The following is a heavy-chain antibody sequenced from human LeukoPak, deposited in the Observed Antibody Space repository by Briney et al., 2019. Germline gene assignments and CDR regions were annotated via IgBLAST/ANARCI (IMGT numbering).Heavy chain of an antibody. CDR1: GGSMSSHY. V-gene: IGHV4-59*11. D-gene: IGHD3-3*01. CDR2: IYYSGST. Sequence: SETLSLTCTVSGGSMSSHYWSWIRQPPGKGLEWIGYIYYSGSTNYNPSLKSRVTISVDTSKNQFSLKLSSVTAADTAVYYCARAGSGDAFDIWGQGTMVTVSS. CDR3: ARAGSGDAFDI. J-gene: IGHJ3*02.